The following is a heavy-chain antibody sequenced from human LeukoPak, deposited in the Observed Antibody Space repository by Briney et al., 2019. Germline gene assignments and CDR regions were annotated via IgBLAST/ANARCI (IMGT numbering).Heavy chain of an antibody. Sequence: GGSLRLSCTASGFTLSSYAMSWVRQAPGKGLEWVAVISYDGSNKYYADSVKGRFTISRDNSKNTLYLQMNSLRAEDTAVYYCHLWSGYDADYWGQGTLVTVSS. D-gene: IGHD3-3*01. CDR3: HLWSGYDADY. CDR1: GFTLSSYA. V-gene: IGHV3-30-3*01. CDR2: ISYDGSNK. J-gene: IGHJ4*02.